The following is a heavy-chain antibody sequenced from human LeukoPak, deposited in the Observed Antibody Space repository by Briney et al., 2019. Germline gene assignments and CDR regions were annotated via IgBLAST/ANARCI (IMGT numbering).Heavy chain of an antibody. D-gene: IGHD3-9*01. CDR2: ISSSSSYI. J-gene: IGHJ4*02. CDR1: GFTFSSYS. V-gene: IGHV3-21*01. Sequence: GGSLRLSCTASGFTFSSYSMNGVRQAPGRGREWLSSISSSSSYIYYADSVKGRFTISRDNAENSLYLQMNSLRAEDTAVYYCAREDILTGYYYWGQGTLVTVSS. CDR3: AREDILTGYYY.